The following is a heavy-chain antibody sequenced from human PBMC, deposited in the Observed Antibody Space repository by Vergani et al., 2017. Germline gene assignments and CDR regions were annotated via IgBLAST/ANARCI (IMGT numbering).Heavy chain of an antibody. D-gene: IGHD2-15*01. Sequence: VQLVESGGGLVKPGGSLRLSCGASGFTFKNNTMTWVRQSPGKGLEWVSSITSTGETINYADSVKGRFTISRDNAKKFLYLQMNNLRAEDTALYYCASRVSAGGGLDTWGQGTLVTVS. CDR1: GFTFKNNT. CDR2: ITSTGETI. CDR3: ASRVSAGGGLDT. V-gene: IGHV3-21*02. J-gene: IGHJ5*02.